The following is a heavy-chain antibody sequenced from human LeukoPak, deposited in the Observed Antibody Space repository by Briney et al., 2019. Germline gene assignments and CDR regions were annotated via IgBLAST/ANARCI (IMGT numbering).Heavy chain of an antibody. Sequence: GGSLRLSCAASGFSFSSYWMHWVRQVPGKGLVWVSRINSDGTSVRYADSVKGRFTISRDNAKNTLYLQMNSLRAEDTGVYYCGRSHYYDSSGNFYYYYAKDVWGQGTTVTVSS. CDR2: INSDGTSV. J-gene: IGHJ6*02. D-gene: IGHD3-22*01. V-gene: IGHV3-74*01. CDR3: GRSHYYDSSGNFYYYYAKDV. CDR1: GFSFSSYW.